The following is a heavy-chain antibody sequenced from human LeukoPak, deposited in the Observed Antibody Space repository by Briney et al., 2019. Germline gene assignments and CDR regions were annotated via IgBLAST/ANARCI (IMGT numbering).Heavy chain of an antibody. J-gene: IGHJ4*02. CDR1: GGTFSSYA. Sequence: SVKVSCKASGGTFSSYAISWVRQAPGQGLEWMGGIIPIFGTANYAHKFQGRVTITADESTSTAYMELSSLRSEDTAVYYCARVSGYAYYFDYWGQGTLVTVSS. CDR2: IIPIFGTA. V-gene: IGHV1-69*13. D-gene: IGHD5-12*01. CDR3: ARVSGYAYYFDY.